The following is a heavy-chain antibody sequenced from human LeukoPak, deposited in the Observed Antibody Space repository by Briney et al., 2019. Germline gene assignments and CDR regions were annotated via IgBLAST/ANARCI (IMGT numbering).Heavy chain of an antibody. CDR1: GFTSSSYW. CDR3: AKEFLPPDY. CDR2: ISGSGGST. J-gene: IGHJ4*02. V-gene: IGHV3-23*01. Sequence: GGSLRLSCAASGFTSSSYWTHWVRQVPGKGLEWVSAISGSGGSTYYADSVKGRFTISRDNSKNTLYLQMSSLRAEDTAVYYCAKEFLPPDYWGQGTLVTVSS.